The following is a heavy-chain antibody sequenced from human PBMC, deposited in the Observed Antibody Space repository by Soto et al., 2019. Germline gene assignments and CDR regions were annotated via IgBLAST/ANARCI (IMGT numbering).Heavy chain of an antibody. Sequence: PSETLSLTCTVSGGSISSGGYYWSWIRQHPGKGLEWIGYIYYSGSTYYNPSLKSRVTISVDKSKNQFSLKLSSVTAADTAVYYCARLLGYCISTSCLNDTFDYWGQGTLVTVSS. J-gene: IGHJ4*02. D-gene: IGHD2-2*01. V-gene: IGHV4-31*03. CDR2: IYYSGST. CDR1: GGSISSGGYY. CDR3: ARLLGYCISTSCLNDTFDY.